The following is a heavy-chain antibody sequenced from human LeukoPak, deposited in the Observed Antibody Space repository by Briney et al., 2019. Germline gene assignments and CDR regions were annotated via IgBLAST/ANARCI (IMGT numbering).Heavy chain of an antibody. CDR3: AREPAGEY. CDR2: ISSGGTFI. J-gene: IGHJ4*02. Sequence: TGGSLRLSCAASGFTFSSYSINWVRQAPGKGLEWVSSISSGGTFIYYADSVKGRFTISRDNAKKSVFLQMNSLRAEDSTVYYCAREPAGEYWGEGMLVTVSS. V-gene: IGHV3-21*01. CDR1: GFTFSSYS. D-gene: IGHD6-13*01.